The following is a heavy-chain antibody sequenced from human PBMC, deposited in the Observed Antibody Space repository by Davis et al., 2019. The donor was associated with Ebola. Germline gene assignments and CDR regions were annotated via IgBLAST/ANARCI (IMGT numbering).Heavy chain of an antibody. CDR1: GFTFGDYA. D-gene: IGHD1-7*01. CDR2: IRSKGFGGTT. V-gene: IGHV3-49*04. Sequence: GESLKISCTASGFTFGDYAMSWVRQAPGKGLEWVSFIRSKGFGGTTEYAASVKGRFTISRDDSRSIAYLQMDSLKTEDTAVYYCTTERYNWNYGGGMDVWGQGTTVTVSS. J-gene: IGHJ6*02. CDR3: TTERYNWNYGGGMDV.